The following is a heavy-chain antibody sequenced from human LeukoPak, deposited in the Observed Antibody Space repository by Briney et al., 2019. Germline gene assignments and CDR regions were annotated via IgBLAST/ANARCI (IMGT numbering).Heavy chain of an antibody. CDR1: GFTFSSYA. CDR3: ARDLTGTTDY. CDR2: ISYDGSNK. D-gene: IGHD1-7*01. V-gene: IGHV3-30-3*01. J-gene: IGHJ4*02. Sequence: GGSLRLSCAASGFTFSSYAMHWVRQAPGKGLEWVAVISYDGSNKYYADSVKGRFTISRDNSKNTLYLQMNSLRAEDTAVYYCARDLTGTTDYWGQGTLVTVSS.